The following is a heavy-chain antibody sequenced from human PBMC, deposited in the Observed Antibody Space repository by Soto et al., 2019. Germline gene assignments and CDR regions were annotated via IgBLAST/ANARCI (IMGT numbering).Heavy chain of an antibody. CDR3: ARAYGDYYFDY. CDR2: ISTYKGDT. J-gene: IGHJ4*02. Sequence: QVQLVQSGAEVKKPGASVKVSCKTSGYTFSSYGISWVRQAPGQGLEWMGWISTYKGDTHYVQNLQRXVTLTTDTSTSTAYMELRSLRSDDTAVDYCARAYGDYYFDYWVQGTLVTVSS. V-gene: IGHV1-18*01. D-gene: IGHD4-17*01. CDR1: GYTFSSYG.